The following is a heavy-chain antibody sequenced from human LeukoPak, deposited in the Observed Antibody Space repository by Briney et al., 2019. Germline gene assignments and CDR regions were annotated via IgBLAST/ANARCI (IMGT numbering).Heavy chain of an antibody. CDR1: GFTFNIYA. D-gene: IGHD1-7*01. J-gene: IGHJ4*02. CDR3: AKVAGTTRGYYFDY. CDR2: ISGNGGST. Sequence: GGSLRLSCAASGFTFNIYAMNWVRQAPGKGLEWVSTISGNGGSTYDADSVKGRFTISRDNSENTLYLQMNSLRAEDTAFYYCAKVAGTTRGYYFDYWGQGTLVTVSS. V-gene: IGHV3-23*01.